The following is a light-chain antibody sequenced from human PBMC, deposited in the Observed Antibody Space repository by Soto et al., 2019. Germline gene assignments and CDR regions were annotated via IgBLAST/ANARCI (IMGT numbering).Light chain of an antibody. J-gene: IGLJ2*01. Sequence: QSALTQPPSASGSPGQSVTISCTGTSSDVGGYNYVSWYQQHPGKAPKLMIYEVSKRPSGVPDRFSGYKSGNTASLTVSGLQAEYEADYYCSSYAGSNNLVVFGGGTKLTVL. CDR2: EVS. CDR3: SSYAGSNNLVV. V-gene: IGLV2-8*01. CDR1: SSDVGGYNY.